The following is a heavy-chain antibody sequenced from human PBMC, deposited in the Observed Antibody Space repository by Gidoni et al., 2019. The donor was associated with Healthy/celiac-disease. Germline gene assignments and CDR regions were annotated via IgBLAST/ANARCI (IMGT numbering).Heavy chain of an antibody. Sequence: EVQLVESGGGLVQPGRSLRLSCAASGFPFDDYAMHWVRQAPGKGLEWVSGISWNSGSIGYAESVKGRFTISRDNAKNSLYLQMNSLRAEDTALYYCAKENRGLNVGGSYYMDVWGKGTTVTVSS. CDR3: AKENRGLNVGGSYYMDV. CDR1: GFPFDDYA. V-gene: IGHV3-9*01. J-gene: IGHJ6*03. CDR2: ISWNSGSI. D-gene: IGHD2-15*01.